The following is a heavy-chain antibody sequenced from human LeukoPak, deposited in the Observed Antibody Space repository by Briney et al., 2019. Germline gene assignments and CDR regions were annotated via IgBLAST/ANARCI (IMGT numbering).Heavy chain of an antibody. Sequence: GGSLRFSCVASGFNFNDKAMHWVRQAPGKGLEWVSSISWNSDFIDYADSVKGRFTVSRDNAKTSLYLQMNSVRDEDTAFYYCAKTPYSSGRSPFDYWGQGTLVTVSS. J-gene: IGHJ4*02. V-gene: IGHV3-9*01. CDR2: ISWNSDFI. D-gene: IGHD6-19*01. CDR3: AKTPYSSGRSPFDY. CDR1: GFNFNDKA.